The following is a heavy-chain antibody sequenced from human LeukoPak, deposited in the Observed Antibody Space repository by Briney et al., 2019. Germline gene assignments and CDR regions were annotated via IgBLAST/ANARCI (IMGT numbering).Heavy chain of an antibody. J-gene: IGHJ4*02. D-gene: IGHD2-15*01. Sequence: GGSLRLSCAASGFTFSSYSMDWVRQAPGKGLEWVSYISTGSSSIYYADSVKGRFTISRDNSKNTLYLQMNSLRAEDTAVYYCVRLYCSGGSCYFDYWGQGTLVTVSS. CDR2: ISTGSSSI. CDR3: VRLYCSGGSCYFDY. CDR1: GFTFSSYS. V-gene: IGHV3-48*01.